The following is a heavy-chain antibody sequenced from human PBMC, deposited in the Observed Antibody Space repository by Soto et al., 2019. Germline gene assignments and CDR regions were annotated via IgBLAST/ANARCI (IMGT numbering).Heavy chain of an antibody. J-gene: IGHJ5*02. CDR1: GGSITSGSYY. CDR2: IYYNGNT. D-gene: IGHD2-8*01. CDR3: ERSPGYTNGVTRKGFDP. Sequence: SETLSLTCSVSGGSITSGSYYWTWIRQPPGKGLEWIGNIYYNGNTDYNSSLKSRVTISMDTSKNQFSLKLISVTLAETLVYYCERSPGYTNGVTRKGFDPWG. V-gene: IGHV4-61*01.